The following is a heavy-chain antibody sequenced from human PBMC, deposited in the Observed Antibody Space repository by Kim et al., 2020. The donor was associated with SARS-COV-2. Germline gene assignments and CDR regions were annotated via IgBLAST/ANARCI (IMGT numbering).Heavy chain of an antibody. V-gene: IGHV4-34*01. D-gene: IGHD6-19*01. Sequence: SETLSLTCAVYGESFSGYYWTWIRQPPGKGLEWIGEGHHSGSTNYNPSLKSRVTITTDTSKNQFSLGLRSLTAADTGFYFCARGVSNSSAWELDYWGRGSLVTVSS. CDR2: GHHSGST. J-gene: IGHJ4*02. CDR3: ARGVSNSSAWELDY. CDR1: GESFSGYY.